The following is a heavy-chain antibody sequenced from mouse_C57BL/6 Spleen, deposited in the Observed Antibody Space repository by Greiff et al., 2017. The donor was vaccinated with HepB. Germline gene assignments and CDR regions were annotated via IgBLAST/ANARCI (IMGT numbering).Heavy chain of an antibody. D-gene: IGHD3-2*02. CDR1: GFTFSSYA. CDR2: ISDGGSYT. CDR3: AREGGWGYFDY. V-gene: IGHV5-4*01. J-gene: IGHJ2*01. Sequence: EVQRVESGGGLVKPGGSLKLSCAASGFTFSSYAMSWVRQTPEKRLEWVATISDGGSYTYYPDNVKGRFTISRDNAKNNLYLQMSHLKSEDTAMYYCAREGGWGYFDYWGQGTTLTVSS.